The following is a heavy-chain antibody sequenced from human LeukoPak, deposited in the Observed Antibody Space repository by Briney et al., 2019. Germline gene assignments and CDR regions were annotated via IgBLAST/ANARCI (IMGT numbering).Heavy chain of an antibody. Sequence: ASVKVSCKASGYTFTGYYMHWVRQAPGQGLEWMGWINPNSGGTNYAQKFQGRFTMTRDTSISTAYMELSRLRSDDTAVYYCARNRRPDYYDSSGYYPYWGQGTLVTVSS. CDR1: GYTFTGYY. V-gene: IGHV1-2*02. CDR3: ARNRRPDYYDSSGYYPY. CDR2: INPNSGGT. D-gene: IGHD3-22*01. J-gene: IGHJ4*02.